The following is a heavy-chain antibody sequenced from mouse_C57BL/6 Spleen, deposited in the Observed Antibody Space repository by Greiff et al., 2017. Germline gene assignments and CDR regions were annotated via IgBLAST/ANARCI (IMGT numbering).Heavy chain of an antibody. D-gene: IGHD1-1*01. CDR2: ISDGGSYT. Sequence: EVHLVESGGGLVKPGGSLKLSCAASGFTFSSYAMSWVRQTPEKRLEWVATISDGGSYTYYPDNVKGRFTISRDNAKNNLYLQMSHLKSEDTAMYDCARDKDYGSSFDYWGQGTTLTVSS. CDR1: GFTFSSYA. J-gene: IGHJ2*01. CDR3: ARDKDYGSSFDY. V-gene: IGHV5-4*01.